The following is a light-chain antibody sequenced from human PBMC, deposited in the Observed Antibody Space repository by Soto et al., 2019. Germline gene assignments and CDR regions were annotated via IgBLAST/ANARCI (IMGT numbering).Light chain of an antibody. V-gene: IGKV1-5*03. J-gene: IGKJ1*01. CDR2: KAS. CDR1: QTISSW. Sequence: DIQTTQSPTTLSGSLVSRVTIPCRASQTISSWLAWYQQKPGKAPNRLIYKASSLESGVPSMFSGSASGTVFTLTISGLQPDYFATYYCQQNETYWTFGQGTKVDIK. CDR3: QQNETYWT.